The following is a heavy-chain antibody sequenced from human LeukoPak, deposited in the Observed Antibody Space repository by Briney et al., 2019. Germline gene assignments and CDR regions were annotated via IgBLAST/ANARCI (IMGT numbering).Heavy chain of an antibody. J-gene: IGHJ6*03. CDR1: GYTFTSYG. Sequence: ASVKVSCKASGYTFTSYGISWVRQAPGQGLEWMGWISAYNGNTNYAQKLQGRVTMTTDTSTSTAYMELRSLRSDDTAVYYCARETPLSGYSYGYGGYYYYYMHVWGKGTTVTVSS. V-gene: IGHV1-18*01. CDR2: ISAYNGNT. CDR3: ARETPLSGYSYGYGGYYYYYMHV. D-gene: IGHD5-18*01.